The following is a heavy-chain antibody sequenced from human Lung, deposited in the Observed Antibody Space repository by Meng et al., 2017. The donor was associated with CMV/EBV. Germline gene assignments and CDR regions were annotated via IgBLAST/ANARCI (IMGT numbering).Heavy chain of an antibody. V-gene: IGHV1-18*01. CDR3: ARVRYYDFWSGYFNVMDV. CDR2: ISAYNGNT. CDR1: GYTFTSYG. D-gene: IGHD3-3*01. J-gene: IGHJ6*02. Sequence: ASXXVSXKASGYTFTSYGISWVRQAPGQGLEWMGWISAYNGNTNYAQKLQGRVTMTTDTSTSTAYMELRSLRSDDTAVYYCARVRYYDFWSGYFNVMDVWGQGXTVTVSS.